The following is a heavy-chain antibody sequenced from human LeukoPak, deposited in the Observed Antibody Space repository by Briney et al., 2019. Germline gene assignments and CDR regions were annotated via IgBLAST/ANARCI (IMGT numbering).Heavy chain of an antibody. Sequence: SETLSLTCTVSGDSISGSAYYWGWIRQPPGKGLEWIGSIFYGGNTSYNPSLKSRVTISVDTSKNHFSLKVDSMTAADTAVFYCARHRSYYFDHWGQGMLVTVSS. J-gene: IGHJ4*02. D-gene: IGHD3-10*01. CDR2: IFYGGNT. CDR1: GDSISGSAYY. V-gene: IGHV4-39*01. CDR3: ARHRSYYFDH.